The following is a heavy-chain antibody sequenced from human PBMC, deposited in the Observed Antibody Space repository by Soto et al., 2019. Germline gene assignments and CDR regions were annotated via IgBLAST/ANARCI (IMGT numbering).Heavy chain of an antibody. CDR3: ARDVVRGSYFRFDP. V-gene: IGHV4-30-4*01. CDR1: GGSISSGDYY. J-gene: IGHJ5*02. CDR2: IYYSGST. Sequence: PSETLSLTCTVSGGSISSGDYYWSWIRQPPGKGLEWIGYIYYSGSTYYNPSLKSRVTISVDTSKNQFSLKLSSVTAADTAVYYCARDVVRGSYFRFDPWGQRTLVTVSS. D-gene: IGHD1-26*01.